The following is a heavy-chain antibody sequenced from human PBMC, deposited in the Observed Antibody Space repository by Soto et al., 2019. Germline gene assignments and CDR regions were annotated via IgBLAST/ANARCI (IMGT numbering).Heavy chain of an antibody. CDR1: GGTFSSYT. CDR2: IIPILGIA. CDR3: ARNQGYCSSTSCDNYYYYYMDV. Sequence: SVKVSCKASGGTFSSYTISWVRQAPGQGLEWMGRIIPILGIANYAQKFQGRVTITADKSTSTAYMELSSLRSEDTAVYYCARNQGYCSSTSCDNYYYYYMDVWGKGTTVTVSS. D-gene: IGHD2-2*02. V-gene: IGHV1-69*02. J-gene: IGHJ6*03.